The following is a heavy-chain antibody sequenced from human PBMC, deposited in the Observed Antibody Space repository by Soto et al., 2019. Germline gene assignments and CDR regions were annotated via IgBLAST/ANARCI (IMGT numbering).Heavy chain of an antibody. CDR2: IHHSGST. CDR3: ASANGHMGISVAALGY. CDR1: GDSISSSNW. V-gene: IGHV4-4*02. D-gene: IGHD6-19*01. Sequence: QGQLQESGPGLVKPSGTLSLTCAVSGDSISSSNWGTWFRQPPGKGLEWVGEIHHSGSTNYAPSIMGPVSISLEQPTTPSSVTLTSVTAVDTAVYYCASANGHMGISVAALGYWGQGTLVSYSS. J-gene: IGHJ4*02.